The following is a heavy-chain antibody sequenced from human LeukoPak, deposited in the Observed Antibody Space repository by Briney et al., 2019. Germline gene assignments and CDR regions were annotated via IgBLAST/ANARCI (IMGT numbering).Heavy chain of an antibody. V-gene: IGHV3-21*01. J-gene: IGHJ4*02. Sequence: GGSLRLTCAASGFTFSSYSMNWVRQAPGKGLEWVSSISSSSSYIYYADSVKGRFTISRDNAKNSLYLQMNSLRAEDTAVYYCARDRYSGYGAFDYWGQGTLVTVSS. CDR2: ISSSSSYI. CDR1: GFTFSSYS. CDR3: ARDRYSGYGAFDY. D-gene: IGHD5-12*01.